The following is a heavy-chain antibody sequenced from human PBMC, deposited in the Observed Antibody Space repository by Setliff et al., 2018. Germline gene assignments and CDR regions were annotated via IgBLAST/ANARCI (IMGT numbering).Heavy chain of an antibody. CDR1: GGTFSDYY. CDR2: INHSGST. CDR3: ARGRNIAARLLDS. V-gene: IGHV4-34*01. Sequence: SETLSLTCAAYGGTFSDYYWTWIRQPPGKGLEWIGEINHSGSTNYNPSLKSRATISIDTSKDQLSLKLISMSAADTAVYFCARGRNIAARLLDSWGQGALVTVSS. D-gene: IGHD6-6*01. J-gene: IGHJ4*02.